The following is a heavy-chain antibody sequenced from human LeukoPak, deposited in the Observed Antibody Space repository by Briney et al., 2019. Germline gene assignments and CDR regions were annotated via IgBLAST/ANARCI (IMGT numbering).Heavy chain of an antibody. Sequence: GGSLRLSCEVSGFTFSSYAMHWVRQAPGKGLEYVSAIAYNGRGTHYAHSVKGRFTISRDNFKNTLYLQMGSLRPEDTAIYYCARDNSVGDNAWWFDPWGQGTLVTVSS. J-gene: IGHJ5*02. D-gene: IGHD1-26*01. CDR1: GFTFSSYA. V-gene: IGHV3-64*01. CDR2: IAYNGRGT. CDR3: ARDNSVGDNAWWFDP.